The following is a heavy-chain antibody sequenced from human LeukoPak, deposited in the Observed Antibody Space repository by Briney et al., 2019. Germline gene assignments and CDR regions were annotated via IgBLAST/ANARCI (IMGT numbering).Heavy chain of an antibody. D-gene: IGHD6-19*01. Sequence: GASVKVSCKASGYTFTGYYIHRVRQAPGQGLEWMGWINPNSGGTNYAQQFQGRVTMTRDTSIGTVYMELGRLRPDDTAVYYCARRRYSSGWYWFDPWGQGTLVTVSS. V-gene: IGHV1-2*02. CDR1: GYTFTGYY. J-gene: IGHJ5*02. CDR2: INPNSGGT. CDR3: ARRRYSSGWYWFDP.